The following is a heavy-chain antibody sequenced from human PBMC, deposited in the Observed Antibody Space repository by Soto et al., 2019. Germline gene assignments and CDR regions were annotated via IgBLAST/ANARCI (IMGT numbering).Heavy chain of an antibody. J-gene: IGHJ4*02. Sequence: QVQLVESGGGVVQPGRSLRLACAASGFDFRSYGIHWVRQAPGRGLEWVAAASYDGSETYYADSAKGRFTVSKEISKNTVFLQMNALGHEDTALYFCVRDSGWPILNFDSWGQGTLVTVSS. CDR3: VRDSGWPILNFDS. CDR2: ASYDGSET. V-gene: IGHV3-30*03. CDR1: GFDFRSYG. D-gene: IGHD3-10*01.